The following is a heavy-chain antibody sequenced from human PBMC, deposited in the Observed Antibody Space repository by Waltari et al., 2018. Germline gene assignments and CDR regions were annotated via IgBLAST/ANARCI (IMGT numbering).Heavy chain of an antibody. J-gene: IGHJ4*02. CDR1: GGTFSSYA. V-gene: IGHV1-69*05. CDR2: IIPILGTA. Sequence: QVQLVQSGAEVKKPGSSVKVSCKASGGTFSSYAISWVRQAPGQGLEWMGGIIPILGTANYAQKFQGKVTMTTDESTSTAYMELSSLRSEDTAVYYCASHYYDSSGCGYWGQGTLVTVSS. CDR3: ASHYYDSSGCGY. D-gene: IGHD3-22*01.